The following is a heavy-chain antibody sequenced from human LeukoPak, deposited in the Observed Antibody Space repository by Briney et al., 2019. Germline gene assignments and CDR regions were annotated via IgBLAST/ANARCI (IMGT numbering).Heavy chain of an antibody. Sequence: GGSLRLSCAASGFTFSSYGMHWVRQAPGKGLEWVAVIWYDGSNKYYADSVTGRFTISSDNSKKTLFLQMNSLRAEDTATYYCAKKEGETYASWYMDAWGKGTTVTVSS. CDR2: IWYDGSNK. CDR1: GFTFSSYG. D-gene: IGHD2-21*01. J-gene: IGHJ6*03. V-gene: IGHV3-33*06. CDR3: AKKEGETYASWYMDA.